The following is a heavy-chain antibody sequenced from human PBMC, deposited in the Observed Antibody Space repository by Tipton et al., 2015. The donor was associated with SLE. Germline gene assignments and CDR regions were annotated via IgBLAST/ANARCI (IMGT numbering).Heavy chain of an antibody. CDR2: IYYSGST. D-gene: IGHD1-26*01. CDR1: GGSISSSSYY. J-gene: IGHJ3*02. CDR3: ARSIVGATYAFDI. V-gene: IGHV4-39*01. Sequence: TLSLTCTVSGGSISSSSYYWGWIRQPPGKGLEWIGRIYYSGSTYYNPSLKSRVTISVDTSKNQFSLKLSSVIAADTAVYYCARSIVGATYAFDIWGQGTMVTVSS.